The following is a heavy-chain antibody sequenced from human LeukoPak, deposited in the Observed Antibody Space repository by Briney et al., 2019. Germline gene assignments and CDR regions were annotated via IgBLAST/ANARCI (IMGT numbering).Heavy chain of an antibody. D-gene: IGHD3-10*01. Sequence: SETLSLTCAVYGGSFSGYYWSWIRQPPGKGLEWIGEINHSGSTNYNPSLKSRVTISVDTSKNQFSLKLSSVTAADTAVYYCARRKGDSGSLWFGELFRRGYYYYYMDVWGKGTTVTISS. CDR3: ARRKGDSGSLWFGELFRRGYYYYYMDV. CDR1: GGSFSGYY. J-gene: IGHJ6*03. V-gene: IGHV4-34*01. CDR2: INHSGST.